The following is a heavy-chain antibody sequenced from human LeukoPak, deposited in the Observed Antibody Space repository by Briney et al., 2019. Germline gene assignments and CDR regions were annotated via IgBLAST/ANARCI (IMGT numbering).Heavy chain of an antibody. J-gene: IGHJ4*02. CDR2: ISYDGSNK. CDR3: ARDSVVTGGSPYLDY. Sequence: PGRSLRLSCAASGFTFSSYAMHWVRQAPGKGLEGVAVISYDGSNKYYADSVKGRFTISRDNSKNTLYLQMNSLRAEDTAVYYCARDSVVTGGSPYLDYWGQGTLVTVSS. D-gene: IGHD1-14*01. CDR1: GFTFSSYA. V-gene: IGHV3-30-3*01.